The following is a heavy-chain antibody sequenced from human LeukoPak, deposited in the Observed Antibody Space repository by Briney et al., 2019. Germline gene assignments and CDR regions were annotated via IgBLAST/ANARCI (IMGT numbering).Heavy chain of an antibody. Sequence: SETLSLTCTVSGDSSNNSIYYWGWIRQPPGKGLEWVGNIDYSGRTYYNPSLKSRATISIDTSKNQFSLKLSSVTAADTAVYYCAREYTLYRSGWFLDYWGQGTVVTVSS. D-gene: IGHD6-19*01. CDR1: GDSSNNSIYY. J-gene: IGHJ4*02. CDR2: IDYSGRT. CDR3: AREYTLYRSGWFLDY. V-gene: IGHV4-39*07.